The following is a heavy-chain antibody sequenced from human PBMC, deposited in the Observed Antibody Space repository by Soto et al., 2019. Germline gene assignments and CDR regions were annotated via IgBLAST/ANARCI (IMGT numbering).Heavy chain of an antibody. D-gene: IGHD6-6*01. CDR3: AKDLTRQLAYWLDP. CDR1: GFSFTGYY. CDR2: INAHSGGT. Sequence: GPSVKVSCKASGFSFTGYYIHWLRQAPGQGLEWMGWINAHSGGTEYAQKFQGRVTLTRDTSIATAYLTLTSLTSDDTALYYCAKDLTRQLAYWLDPWGQGTKVTVYS. V-gene: IGHV1-2*02. J-gene: IGHJ5*02.